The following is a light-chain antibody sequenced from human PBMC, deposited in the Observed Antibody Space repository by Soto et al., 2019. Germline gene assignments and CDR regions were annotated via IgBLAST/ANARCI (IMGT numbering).Light chain of an antibody. CDR2: DAS. V-gene: IGKV1-5*01. CDR1: QSISSW. J-gene: IGKJ1*01. CDR3: QQYNSYRT. Sequence: DIQMTQSPSTLSGSVGDRVTITCRASQSISSWLAWYQQKPGKAPKLLIYDASSLESGVPSRFSGSGSGTEFTLTISSLQPDDFATYYCQQYNSYRTFGQGTKGDIK.